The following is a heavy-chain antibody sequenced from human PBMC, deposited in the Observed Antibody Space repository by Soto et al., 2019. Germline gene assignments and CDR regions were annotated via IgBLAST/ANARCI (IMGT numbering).Heavy chain of an antibody. CDR2: ISGSGGST. D-gene: IGHD1-26*01. Sequence: GGSLRLSCAASGFTFSNYAMTWVRQAPGKGLEWVSAISGSGGSTYYADSVKGRFTISRDNSKNTLYLQMDSLRAEDTAVYYCANPPPTMESTIYYYYGMDVWGQGTTVIVSS. CDR1: GFTFSNYA. V-gene: IGHV3-23*01. J-gene: IGHJ6*02. CDR3: ANPPPTMESTIYYYYGMDV.